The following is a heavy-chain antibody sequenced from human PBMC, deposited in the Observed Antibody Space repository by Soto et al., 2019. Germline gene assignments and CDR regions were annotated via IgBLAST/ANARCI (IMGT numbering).Heavy chain of an antibody. J-gene: IGHJ4*02. CDR1: GCSFTSFW. V-gene: IGHV5-51*01. CDR2: IYPGDSDT. Sequence: PGQFLKISCKGSGCSFTSFWIGWVSQMPGKGLEWMGIIYPGDSDTRYSPSFQGQVTISADKSISTAYLQWSSLKASDTAMYYCARLAADSSQRVDYWGQGTLVTVSS. CDR3: ARLAADSSQRVDY. D-gene: IGHD6-13*01.